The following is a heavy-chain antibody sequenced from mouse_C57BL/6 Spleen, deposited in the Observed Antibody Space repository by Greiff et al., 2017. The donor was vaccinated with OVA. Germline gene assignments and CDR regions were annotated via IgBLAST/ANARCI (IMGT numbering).Heavy chain of an antibody. CDR3: ARKQEDYAMDY. Sequence: EVQLQQSGPELVKPGASVKISCKASGYTFTDYYMNWVKQSPGKSLEWIGDINPNNGGTSYNQKFKGKATLTVDKSSSTAYMELRSLTSEDSAVYYCARKQEDYAMDYWGQGTSVTVSS. CDR1: GYTFTDYY. J-gene: IGHJ4*01. CDR2: INPNNGGT. V-gene: IGHV1-26*01.